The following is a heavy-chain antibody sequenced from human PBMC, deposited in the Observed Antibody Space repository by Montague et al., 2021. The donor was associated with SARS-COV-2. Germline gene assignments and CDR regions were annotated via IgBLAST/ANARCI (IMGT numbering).Heavy chain of an antibody. CDR1: GGSISSSNYY. CDR3: ARDDIVLQGVTKCMDV. Sequence: SETLSLTCTVSGGSISSSNYYWGWIRQPPGKGLEWIGNMYYSGSTYHNPSLKSRVTISIDTSKNQFSLKLSSVTAADTAVYYCARDDIVLQGVTKCMDVWGQGTTVTVSS. CDR2: MYYSGST. D-gene: IGHD3-10*01. J-gene: IGHJ6*02. V-gene: IGHV4-39*07.